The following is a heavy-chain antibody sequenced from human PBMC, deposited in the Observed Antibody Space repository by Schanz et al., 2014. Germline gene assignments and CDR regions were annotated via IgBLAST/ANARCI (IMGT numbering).Heavy chain of an antibody. V-gene: IGHV3-23*04. CDR2: ISSSGGRT. D-gene: IGHD3-16*01. Sequence: EVQLVESGGGLVQPGGSLRLSCAPTGLTFSSYAMSWVRQAPGKGLEWVSTISSSGGRTHYADSVKGRFTISRDNSKNTLYLQMNSLRAEDTAVYYCAKGRRSFGFFFDYWGQGTLVTVSS. J-gene: IGHJ4*02. CDR3: AKGRRSFGFFFDY. CDR1: GLTFSSYA.